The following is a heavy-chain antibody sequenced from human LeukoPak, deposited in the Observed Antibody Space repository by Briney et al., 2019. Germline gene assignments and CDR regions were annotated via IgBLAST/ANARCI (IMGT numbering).Heavy chain of an antibody. CDR1: GFTFSSYS. CDR3: ASSAGGNYDFWTH. D-gene: IGHD3-3*01. Sequence: GGSLRLSCAASGFTFSSYSMNWVRQAPGKGLEWVSSISSSGTYVYYADSVKGRFTISRDNAKNSLSLQMNSLRAEETAVYYCASSAGGNYDFWTHWGQGTLVTVSS. CDR2: ISSSGTYV. V-gene: IGHV3-21*04. J-gene: IGHJ4*02.